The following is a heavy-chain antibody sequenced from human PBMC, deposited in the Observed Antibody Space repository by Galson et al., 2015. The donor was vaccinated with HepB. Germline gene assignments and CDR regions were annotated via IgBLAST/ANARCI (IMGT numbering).Heavy chain of an antibody. D-gene: IGHD6-19*01. CDR1: GFTFGDYA. CDR3: AKDPNSSGWVRRWFDP. CDR2: IRSKAYGGTT. V-gene: IGHV3-49*03. J-gene: IGHJ5*02. Sequence: SLRLSCAASGFTFGDYAMSWFRQAPGKGLEWVGFIRSKAYGGTTEYAASVKGRFTISRDDSKSIAYLQMDSLRAEDTAVYYCAKDPNSSGWVRRWFDPWGQGTLVTVSS.